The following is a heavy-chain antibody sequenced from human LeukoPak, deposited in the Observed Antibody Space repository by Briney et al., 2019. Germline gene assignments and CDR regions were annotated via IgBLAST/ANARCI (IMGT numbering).Heavy chain of an antibody. J-gene: IGHJ4*02. CDR2: ISTYKGNT. CDR1: GYTFTSYG. V-gene: IGHV1-18*01. D-gene: IGHD3-10*01. CDR3: AREGKGYYYGSGSPLDY. Sequence: GASVKVSCKASGYTFTSYGISWVRQAPGQGLEWMGWISTYKGNTNYAQKLQGRVTITADKSTSTAYMELSSLRSEDTAVYYCAREGKGYYYGSGSPLDYWGQGTLVTVSS.